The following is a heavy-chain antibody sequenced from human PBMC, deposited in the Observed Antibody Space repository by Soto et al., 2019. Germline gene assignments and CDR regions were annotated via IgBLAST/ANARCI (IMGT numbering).Heavy chain of an antibody. CDR1: GGSISSSSYY. CDR3: ARQRMIVVVMPYYFDY. CDR2: IYYSGST. Sequence: QLQLQESGPGLVKPSETLSLTCTVSGGSISSSSYYWGWIRQPPGKGLEWIGSIYYSGSTYYNPSLKSRVTISVDTSKNQFSLKLSSVTAADTAVYYCARQRMIVVVMPYYFDYWGQGTLVTVSS. V-gene: IGHV4-39*01. J-gene: IGHJ4*02. D-gene: IGHD3-22*01.